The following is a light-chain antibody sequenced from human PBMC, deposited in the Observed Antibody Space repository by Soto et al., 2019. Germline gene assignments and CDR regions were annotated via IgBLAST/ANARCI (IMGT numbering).Light chain of an antibody. CDR1: QSCSPT. V-gene: IGKV3-15*01. CDR2: DTS. CDR3: ERYRNWPSLT. Sequence: EIGMTQSPATLSVPPGAGATLSCRARQSCSPTLAWYQQKPGQAPRLLSDDTSTRATGIPARFSGRGSGTEFTLTIMIILAVVSVVLYCERYRNWPSLTVGLGTRVEI. J-gene: IGKJ5*01.